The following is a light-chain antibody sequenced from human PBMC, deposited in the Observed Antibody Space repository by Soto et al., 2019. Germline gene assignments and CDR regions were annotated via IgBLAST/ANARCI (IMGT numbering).Light chain of an antibody. J-gene: IGKJ5*01. Sequence: MASQFVSSRSLAGYQQKLGQAPRLLIYGASNRATGIPGRFSASGSGTDFTLTITPLEPEDFAVYFCQQYANSPITFAQGTRLDIK. CDR1: QFVSSRS. CDR2: GAS. CDR3: QQYANSPIT. V-gene: IGKV3-20*01.